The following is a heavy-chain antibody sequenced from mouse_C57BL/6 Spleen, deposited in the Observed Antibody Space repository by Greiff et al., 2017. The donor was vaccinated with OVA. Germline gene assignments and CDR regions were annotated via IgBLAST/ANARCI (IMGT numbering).Heavy chain of an antibody. D-gene: IGHD2-5*01. J-gene: IGHJ4*01. V-gene: IGHV1-80*01. Sequence: LVESGAELVKPGASVKISCKASGYAFSSYWMNWVKQRPGKGLEWIGQIYPGDGDTNYNGKFKGKATLTADKSSSTAYMQLSSLTSEDSAVYFCARSDSNYVENAMDYWGQGTSVTVSS. CDR3: ARSDSNYVENAMDY. CDR2: IYPGDGDT. CDR1: GYAFSSYW.